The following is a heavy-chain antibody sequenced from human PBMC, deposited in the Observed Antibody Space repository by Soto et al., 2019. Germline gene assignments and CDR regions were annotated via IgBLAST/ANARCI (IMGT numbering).Heavy chain of an antibody. D-gene: IGHD3-10*01. J-gene: IGHJ6*02. CDR1: GYSFTSYW. Sequence: GESLKISCKGSGYSFTSYWIGWVRQMPGKGLEWMGIIYPGDSDTRYSPSFQGQVTISADKSISTAYLQWSSLKASDTAMYYCARHVEDVLLWFGESLYYYGMDVWGQGTTVTVSS. CDR2: IYPGDSDT. V-gene: IGHV5-51*01. CDR3: ARHVEDVLLWFGESLYYYGMDV.